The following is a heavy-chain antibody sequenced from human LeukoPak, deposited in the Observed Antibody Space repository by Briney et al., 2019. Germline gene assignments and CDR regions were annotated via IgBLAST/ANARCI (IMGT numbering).Heavy chain of an antibody. Sequence: GGSLRLSCAASGFTFSSYGMHWVRQAPGKGLEWVAFIRYDGSNKYYADSVKGRFTISRDNAKKSLYLQMNSLRGEDTAVYYCARDNYFYYYMDVWGKGTTVTISS. CDR3: ARDNYFYYYMDV. CDR1: GFTFSSYG. V-gene: IGHV3-30*02. CDR2: IRYDGSNK. J-gene: IGHJ6*03.